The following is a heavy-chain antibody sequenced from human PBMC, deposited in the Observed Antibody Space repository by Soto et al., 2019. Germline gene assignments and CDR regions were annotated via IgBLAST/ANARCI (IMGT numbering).Heavy chain of an antibody. J-gene: IGHJ4*02. D-gene: IGHD6-19*01. CDR2: TSTSDSTM. Sequence: GGSLRLSCTVSGFTFSDYEVNWVRQAPGKGLEWVSYTSTSDSTMYYADSVRGRFTISRDNAKNSLYLQMNSLRAEDTAVYYCARQNGSGWEGIFDYWGQGTLVTVSS. CDR3: ARQNGSGWEGIFDY. CDR1: GFTFSDYE. V-gene: IGHV3-48*03.